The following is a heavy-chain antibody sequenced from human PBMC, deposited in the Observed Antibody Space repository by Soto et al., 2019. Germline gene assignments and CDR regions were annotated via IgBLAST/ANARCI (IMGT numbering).Heavy chain of an antibody. Sequence: GGSMRLSCAASGFPFSNYAMSWVRQAPGKGLEWVSLVSATAGTTYYTDSVKGRFTISRDNSRNTVYLQMNSLRADDTAVYYCAKDRLAGGFDYWGQGTLVTVSS. CDR1: GFPFSNYA. V-gene: IGHV3-23*01. J-gene: IGHJ4*02. D-gene: IGHD1-26*01. CDR3: AKDRLAGGFDY. CDR2: VSATAGTT.